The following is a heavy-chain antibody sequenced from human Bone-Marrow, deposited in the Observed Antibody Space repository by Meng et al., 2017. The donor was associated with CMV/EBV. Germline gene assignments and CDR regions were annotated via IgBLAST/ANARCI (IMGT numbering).Heavy chain of an antibody. V-gene: IGHV4-34*01. Sequence: SETLSLTCAVYGGSFSGYYWSWIRQPPGKGLEWIGEINHSGSTNYNPSLKSRVTISVDTSKNQFSLKLSSVTAADTAVYYCARAHIVATIGTNWFDPWGQGTRVTGYS. J-gene: IGHJ5*02. CDR1: GGSFSGYY. D-gene: IGHD5-12*01. CDR3: ARAHIVATIGTNWFDP. CDR2: INHSGST.